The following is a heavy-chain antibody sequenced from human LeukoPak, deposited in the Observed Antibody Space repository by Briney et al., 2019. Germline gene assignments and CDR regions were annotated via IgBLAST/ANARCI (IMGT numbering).Heavy chain of an antibody. CDR3: ARDWEYIVAARTPYYYYFMDV. V-gene: IGHV1-46*01. D-gene: IGHD2-15*01. CDR1: GYTFTSYY. Sequence: ASVKVSCKASGYTFTSYYMHWERQAPGQGLEWMGIINPSGGSTTYAQKFQGRVTMTRDTSTSTVYMEVSSLRSEDTAVYYCARDWEYIVAARTPYYYYFMDVWGKGTTVTVSS. J-gene: IGHJ6*03. CDR2: INPSGGST.